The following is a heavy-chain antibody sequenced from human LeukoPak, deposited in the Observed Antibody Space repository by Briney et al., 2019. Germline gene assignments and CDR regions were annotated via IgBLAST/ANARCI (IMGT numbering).Heavy chain of an antibody. D-gene: IGHD3-22*01. CDR3: ARGYYYDSSGYYYYY. V-gene: IGHV1-2*02. CDR1: GYTFTGYY. J-gene: IGHJ4*02. Sequence: ASVKVSCKASGYTFTGYYMHWVRQAPGQGLEWMGWINPNSGGTNYARKFQGRVTMTRDTSISTAYMELSRLRSDDTAVYYCARGYYYDSSGYYYYYWGQGTLVTVSS. CDR2: INPNSGGT.